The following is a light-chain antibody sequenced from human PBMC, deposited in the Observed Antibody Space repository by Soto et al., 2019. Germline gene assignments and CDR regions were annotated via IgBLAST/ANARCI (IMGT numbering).Light chain of an antibody. CDR2: GAS. J-gene: IGKJ1*01. Sequence: EIVLTQSPGTLSLSPGERATLSCRASQSVSRSYLAWYQQKPGQAPRLLIYGASSGATGIPDRCRGSGSGTDFTVTISSLEPEDFAVYSCQQYDSSPVTFGQGTKVEIK. V-gene: IGKV3-20*01. CDR3: QQYDSSPVT. CDR1: QSVSRSY.